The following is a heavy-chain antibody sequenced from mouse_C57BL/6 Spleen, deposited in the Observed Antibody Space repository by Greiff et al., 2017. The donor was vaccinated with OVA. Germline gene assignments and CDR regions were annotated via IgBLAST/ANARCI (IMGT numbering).Heavy chain of an antibody. D-gene: IGHD2-3*01. CDR1: GYTFTDYN. CDR2: INPNNGGT. J-gene: IGHJ3*01. CDR3: ARSGWLLLFAY. V-gene: IGHV1-22*01. Sequence: VQLQQSGPELVKPGASVKMSCKASGYTFTDYNMHWVKQSHGKSLEWIGYINPNNGGTSYNQKFKGKATLTVNKSSSTAYMELRSLTSEDAAVYYCARSGWLLLFAYWGQGTLVTVSA.